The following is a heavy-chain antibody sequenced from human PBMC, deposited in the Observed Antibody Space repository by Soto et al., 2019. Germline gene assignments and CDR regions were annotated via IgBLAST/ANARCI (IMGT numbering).Heavy chain of an antibody. V-gene: IGHV3-23*01. Sequence: EVQLLESGGGFVQPGESLRLSWAASGFTFSLSAMSWVRQAPGRGLDWVSSLSGGGSTTDYADSVKGRFTISRDNSKNTVHLQMNSLRAEDTAVYYCAKGPEYDILTGCDYWGQGALVTVSS. CDR2: LSGGGSTT. D-gene: IGHD3-9*01. J-gene: IGHJ4*02. CDR1: GFTFSLSA. CDR3: AKGPEYDILTGCDY.